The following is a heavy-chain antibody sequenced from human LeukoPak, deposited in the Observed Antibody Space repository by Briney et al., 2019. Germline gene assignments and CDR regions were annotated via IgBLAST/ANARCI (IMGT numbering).Heavy chain of an antibody. D-gene: IGHD1-26*01. Sequence: PGGSLRLSCAASGFTFSDHYMDWVRQAPGKGLEWVGRSGNKTNSYTTQYAASVKGRFTISRDDSRNSLHLQMNSLQTEDTAVYYCVRIGGSYWGYDYWGQGSLVTVSS. CDR3: VRIGGSYWGYDY. CDR2: SGNKTNSYTT. V-gene: IGHV3-72*01. J-gene: IGHJ4*02. CDR1: GFTFSDHY.